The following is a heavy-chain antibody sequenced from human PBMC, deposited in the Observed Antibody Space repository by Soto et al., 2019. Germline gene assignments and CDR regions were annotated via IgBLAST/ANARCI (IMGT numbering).Heavy chain of an antibody. CDR2: IIPILGIA. D-gene: IGHD2-8*01. J-gene: IGHJ4*02. V-gene: IGHV1-69*02. Sequence: ASVKVSCKASGGTFSSYTISWVRQAPGQGLEWMGRIIPILGIANYAQKFQGRVTITADKSTSTAYMELSSLRSEDTAVYYCARGDKVLMVYALFCWGQGTLVTVSS. CDR1: GGTFSSYT. CDR3: ARGDKVLMVYALFC.